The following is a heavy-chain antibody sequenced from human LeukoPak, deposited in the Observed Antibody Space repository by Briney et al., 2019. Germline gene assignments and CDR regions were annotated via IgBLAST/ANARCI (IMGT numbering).Heavy chain of an antibody. V-gene: IGHV3-30*01. CDR1: GFTFSSYA. CDR3: ARSIDFDY. Sequence: PGGSLRLSCAASGFTFSSYAMHWVRQAPGKGLEWVAVISYDGSNKYYADSVKGRFTISRDNSKNTLYLQMNSLRAEDTAVYYRARSIDFDYWGQGTLVTVSS. J-gene: IGHJ4*02. D-gene: IGHD2-15*01. CDR2: ISYDGSNK.